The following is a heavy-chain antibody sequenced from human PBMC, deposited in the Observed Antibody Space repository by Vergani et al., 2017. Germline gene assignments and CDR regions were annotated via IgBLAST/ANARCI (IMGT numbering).Heavy chain of an antibody. CDR1: GGSISSSSYY. Sequence: QLQLQESGPGLVKPSETLSLTCTVSGGSISSSSYYWGWIRQPPGTGLEWIGSIYYSGSTYYNPSLKSRVTISVDTSKNQFALKLSSVTVADTAVYYCARHLAYCGGDCYPYYYGMDVWGQGP. J-gene: IGHJ6*02. V-gene: IGHV4-39*01. D-gene: IGHD2-21*02. CDR3: ARHLAYCGGDCYPYYYGMDV. CDR2: IYYSGST.